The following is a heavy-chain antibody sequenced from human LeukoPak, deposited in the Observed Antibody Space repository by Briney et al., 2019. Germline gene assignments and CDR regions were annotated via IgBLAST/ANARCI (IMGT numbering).Heavy chain of an antibody. V-gene: IGHV3-33*01. CDR2: IWYDGSKK. CDR1: GFTFSSFG. D-gene: IGHD3-9*01. J-gene: IGHJ6*02. Sequence: PGRSLSLSCAASGFTFSSFGMHWVRQAPGKGLEWVAVIWYDGSKKYYADPVKGRFTISRDNSKNTLYLQMSSLRGEDTSVYYCARVANITTFGMDVWGQGTTVTVSS. CDR3: ARVANITTFGMDV.